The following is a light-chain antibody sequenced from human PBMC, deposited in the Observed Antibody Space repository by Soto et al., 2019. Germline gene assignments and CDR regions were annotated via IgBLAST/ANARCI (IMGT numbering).Light chain of an antibody. J-gene: IGKJ2*01. Sequence: DIQMTQSPSTLSASVGDRVTITCRASQSVFIWVAWYPQKPGRAPKLLSFDGMKLENGVPSRFSGDGSETEFTLTISGLQPDDFATYYCQQYSGNSFTFGQGTKLEI. V-gene: IGKV1-5*01. CDR1: QSVFIW. CDR3: QQYSGNSFT. CDR2: DGM.